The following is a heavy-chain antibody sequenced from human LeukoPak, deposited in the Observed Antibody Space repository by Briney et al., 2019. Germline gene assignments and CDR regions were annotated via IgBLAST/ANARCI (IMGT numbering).Heavy chain of an antibody. CDR3: ARDYGDSRNYNWFDP. CDR1: GGSFSGYY. D-gene: IGHD4-17*01. CDR2: INQSGSS. J-gene: IGHJ5*02. V-gene: IGHV4-34*01. Sequence: SETLSLTCAVYGGSFSGYYWSWMRQPPGEGLEWIGDINQSGSSTYNPSLKSRVTILVDTSKNQFSLELTSVTAADTAVYYCARDYGDSRNYNWFDPWGQGTLVTVSS.